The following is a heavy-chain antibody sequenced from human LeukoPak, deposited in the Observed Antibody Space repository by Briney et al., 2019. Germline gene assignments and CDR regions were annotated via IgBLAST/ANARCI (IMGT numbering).Heavy chain of an antibody. D-gene: IGHD3-9*01. CDR3: ARGTGLVPYYDILTGYHQFDY. CDR2: INPNSGGT. J-gene: IGHJ4*02. V-gene: IGHV1-2*02. CDR1: GYTFTSYD. Sequence: ASVKVSCKASGYTFTSYDINWVRQATGQGLEWMGWINPNSGGTDYSQKFQGRVTMTRDTSISTAYMELSRLRSDDTAVYYCARGTGLVPYYDILTGYHQFDYWGQGTLVTVSS.